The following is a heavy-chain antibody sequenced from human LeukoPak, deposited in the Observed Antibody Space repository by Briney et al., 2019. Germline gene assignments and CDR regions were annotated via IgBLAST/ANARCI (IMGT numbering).Heavy chain of an antibody. V-gene: IGHV3-74*01. CDR2: IKFDGSST. Sequence: PGGSLRLSCAASGFTFSDYWMHWVRQAPGKGLVWVSRIKFDGSSTYYADFVKGRFTISRDDAKNTLYLQMNGLRAEDTAVYYCVRGYRGGYYFDYWGQGTLVTVSS. J-gene: IGHJ4*02. CDR3: VRGYRGGYYFDY. CDR1: GFTFSDYW. D-gene: IGHD3-10*01.